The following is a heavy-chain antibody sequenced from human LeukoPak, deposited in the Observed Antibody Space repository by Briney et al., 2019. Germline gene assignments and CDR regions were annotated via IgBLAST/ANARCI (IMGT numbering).Heavy chain of an antibody. CDR1: GYTFIDYY. CDR3: VTLGATIFDY. V-gene: IGHV1-2*02. Sequence: ASVKVSCKASGYTFIDYYIHWVRQAPGQGLEFLGWISPDSGGTNYPQKFQGRVTLTRDTSISTAYMELSRLRSDDTAVYYCVTLGATIFDYWGQGTLVTVSS. CDR2: ISPDSGGT. D-gene: IGHD1-26*01. J-gene: IGHJ4*02.